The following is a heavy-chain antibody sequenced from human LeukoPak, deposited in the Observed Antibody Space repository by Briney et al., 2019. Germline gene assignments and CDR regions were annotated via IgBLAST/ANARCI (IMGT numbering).Heavy chain of an antibody. D-gene: IGHD2-2*01. J-gene: IGHJ5*02. CDR1: GFTFDDYA. CDR3: AKDIGYQLLSGWFDP. CDR2: ISWNSGSI. Sequence: SGRSLRLSCAASGFTFDDYAMHWVRQAPGKGLEWVSAISWNSGSIGYADSVKGRFTISRDNAKNSLYLQMNSLRAEDTALYYCAKDIGYQLLSGWFDPWGQGTLVTVSS. V-gene: IGHV3-9*01.